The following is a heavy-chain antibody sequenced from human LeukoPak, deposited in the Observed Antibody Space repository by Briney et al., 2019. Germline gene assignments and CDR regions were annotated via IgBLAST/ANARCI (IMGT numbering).Heavy chain of an antibody. CDR1: GFTFSSYG. CDR3: ANENYYDSSGYLDN. Sequence: GRSLRLSCAASGFTFSSYGMHWVRQAPGKGLERVSVISSDGSNKYYADSVKGRFTISRDNTKNTLYLQMNSLRAEDTAVFYCANENYYDSSGYLDNWGQGTLVTVSS. V-gene: IGHV3-30*18. J-gene: IGHJ4*02. D-gene: IGHD3-22*01. CDR2: ISSDGSNK.